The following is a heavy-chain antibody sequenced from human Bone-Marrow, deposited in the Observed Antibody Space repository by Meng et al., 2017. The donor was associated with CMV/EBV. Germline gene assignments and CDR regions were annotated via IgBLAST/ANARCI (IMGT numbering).Heavy chain of an antibody. J-gene: IGHJ4*02. CDR2: IRYDGSNK. Sequence: GGSLRLSCAASGFTFSSYGMHWVRQAPGKGLEWVAFIRYDGSNKYYADSAKGRFTISRDNSKNTLYLQMNSLRAEDTAVYYCAKDRPLFDYWGQGKLVNVYS. CDR1: GFTFSSYG. V-gene: IGHV3-30*02. CDR3: AKDRPLFDY.